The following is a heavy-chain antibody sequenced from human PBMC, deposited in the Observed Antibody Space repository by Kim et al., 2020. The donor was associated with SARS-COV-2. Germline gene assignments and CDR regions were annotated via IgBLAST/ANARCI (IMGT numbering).Heavy chain of an antibody. CDR1: GGSFSGYY. D-gene: IGHD2-2*01. J-gene: IGHJ6*03. CDR3: ARGYCSSTSCYPYYYYMDV. CDR2: INHSGST. Sequence: SETLSLTCAVYGGSFSGYYWSWIRQPPGKGLEWIGEINHSGSTNYNPSLKSRVTISVDTSKNQFSLKLSSVTAADTAVYYCARGYCSSTSCYPYYYYMDVWGKGTTVTVSS. V-gene: IGHV4-34*01.